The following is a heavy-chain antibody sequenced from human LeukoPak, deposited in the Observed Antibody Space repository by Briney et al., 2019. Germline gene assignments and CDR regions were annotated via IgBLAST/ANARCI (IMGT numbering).Heavy chain of an antibody. J-gene: IGHJ4*02. CDR1: GFTFSSYA. D-gene: IGHD2-15*01. V-gene: IGHV3-23*01. CDR2: ISDTGNT. CDR3: AKAPVTTCRGAFCYPFDY. Sequence: PGGSLRLSCAASGFTFSSYAMSWVRQAPGKGLEWVSAISDTGNTYHADSVKGRFTISRDSSKNTLFLQMNRLRPEDAAVYYCAKAPVTTCRGAFCYPFDYWGLGTLGTVSS.